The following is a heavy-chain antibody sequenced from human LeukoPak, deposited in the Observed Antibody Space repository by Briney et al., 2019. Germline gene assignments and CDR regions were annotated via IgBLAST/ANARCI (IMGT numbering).Heavy chain of an antibody. CDR3: ARAAYCGGDCYSGANDY. J-gene: IGHJ4*02. V-gene: IGHV3-23*01. Sequence: GGSLRLSCAASGFTFSSYAMSWVRQAPGKGLEWVSAISGSGGSTYYADSVKGRFTISRDNSKNTLYLQMNSLRAEDTAVYYCARAAYCGGDCYSGANDYWGQGTLVTVSS. CDR1: GFTFSSYA. CDR2: ISGSGGST. D-gene: IGHD2-21*02.